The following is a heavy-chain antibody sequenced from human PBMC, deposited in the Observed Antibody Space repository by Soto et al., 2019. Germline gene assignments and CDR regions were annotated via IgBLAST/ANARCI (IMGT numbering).Heavy chain of an antibody. CDR3: ARDPIYYGSGQPYFDY. J-gene: IGHJ4*02. CDR2: ISAYNGNT. D-gene: IGHD3-10*01. CDR1: GYTFTSYG. V-gene: IGHV1-18*04. Sequence: QVQLVQSGAEVKKPGASVKVSCKASGYTFTSYGISWVRQAPGQGREWMGWISAYNGNTNYAQKLQGRVTMTTDTSTSTAYKELRSLRSDDTAVYYCARDPIYYGSGQPYFDYWGQGTLVTVSS.